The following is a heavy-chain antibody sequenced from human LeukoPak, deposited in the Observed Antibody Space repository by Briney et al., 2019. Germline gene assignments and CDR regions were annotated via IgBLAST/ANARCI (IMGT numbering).Heavy chain of an antibody. CDR3: AKDFLDNTAMVAADY. Sequence: PGGSLRLSCAASGFTFSSYSMNWVRQAPGKGLEWVSYISSSSSTIYYADSVKGRFTISRDNSKNTLYLQMNSLRAEDTAVYYCAKDFLDNTAMVAADYWGQGTLVTVSS. V-gene: IGHV3-48*01. J-gene: IGHJ4*02. CDR2: ISSSSSTI. CDR1: GFTFSSYS. D-gene: IGHD5-18*01.